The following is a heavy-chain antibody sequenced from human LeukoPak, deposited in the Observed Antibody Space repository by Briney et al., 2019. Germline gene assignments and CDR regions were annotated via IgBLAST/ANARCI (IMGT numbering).Heavy chain of an antibody. CDR2: MYSSGST. CDR3: ARGSRSSWENDAFDI. V-gene: IGHV4-4*07. D-gene: IGHD6-13*01. J-gene: IGHJ3*02. CDR1: GGSISSFH. Sequence: SETLSLTCTVSGGSISSFHWNWIRQAAGKGLEWIGRMYSSGSTNYNSSLKSRLTMSVDTSKNLFSLKLSSVTAADTAVYYCARGSRSSWENDAFDIWGQGTMVTVSS.